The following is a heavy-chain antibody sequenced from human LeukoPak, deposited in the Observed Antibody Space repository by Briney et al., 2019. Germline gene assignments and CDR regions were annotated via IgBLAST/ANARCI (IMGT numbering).Heavy chain of an antibody. D-gene: IGHD6-19*01. Sequence: ASVKVSCTVSGYTLTELSMHWVRQAPGKGLEWMGGFDPEDGETIYAQKFQGRVTMTEDTSTDTAYMELSSLRSEDTAVYYCATIPLSSGWYAHDYWGQGTLVTVSS. CDR3: ATIPLSSGWYAHDY. V-gene: IGHV1-24*01. CDR2: FDPEDGET. CDR1: GYTLTELS. J-gene: IGHJ4*02.